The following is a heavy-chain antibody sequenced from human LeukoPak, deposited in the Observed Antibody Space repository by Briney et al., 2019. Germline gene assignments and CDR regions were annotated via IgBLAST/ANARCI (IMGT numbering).Heavy chain of an antibody. Sequence: PGGSLRLSCAASGFTFSNAWMSWVRQAPGKGLEWVGRIKSKTDGGTTDYAAPVKGGFTISRDDSRNTLYLQMNSLKTEDTAVYYCTTGPDRYCFDYWGQGTLVTVSS. CDR3: TTGPDRYCFDY. J-gene: IGHJ4*02. V-gene: IGHV3-15*01. CDR2: IKSKTDGGTT. CDR1: GFTFSNAW.